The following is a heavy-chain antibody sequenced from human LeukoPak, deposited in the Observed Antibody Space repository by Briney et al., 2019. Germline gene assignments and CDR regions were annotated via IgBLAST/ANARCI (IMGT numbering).Heavy chain of an antibody. CDR1: GFTFSSYA. J-gene: IGHJ4*02. CDR3: ARGWNYDILTGYPFDY. Sequence: TGGSLRLSCAASGFTFSSYAMHWVRQAPGKGLEWVGVISYDGSNKYYADSVKGRFTISRDNSKNTLYLQMNSLRAEDTAVYYCARGWNYDILTGYPFDYWGQGTLVTVSS. CDR2: ISYDGSNK. D-gene: IGHD3-9*01. V-gene: IGHV3-30*04.